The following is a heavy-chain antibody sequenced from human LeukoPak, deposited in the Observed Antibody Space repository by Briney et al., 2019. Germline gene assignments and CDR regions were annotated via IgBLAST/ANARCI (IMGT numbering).Heavy chain of an antibody. CDR1: GFTFSSYA. D-gene: IGHD6-19*01. CDR3: AKDMEEQWLVHYFDY. CDR2: ISYDGSNK. Sequence: GGSLRLSCAASGFTFSSYAMSWVRQAPGKGLEWVAVISYDGSNKYYADSVKGRFTISRDNSKNTLYLQMNSLRAEDTAVYYCAKDMEEQWLVHYFDYWGQGTLVTVSS. V-gene: IGHV3-30*18. J-gene: IGHJ4*02.